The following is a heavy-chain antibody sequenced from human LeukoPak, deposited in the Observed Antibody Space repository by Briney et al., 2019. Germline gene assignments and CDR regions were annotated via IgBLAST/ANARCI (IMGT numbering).Heavy chain of an antibody. J-gene: IGHJ5*02. CDR2: IYHSGST. V-gene: IGHV4-4*02. D-gene: IGHD2-15*01. CDR1: GGSISSSNW. CDR3: ARVAGNIVVVVAAHTDNWLDP. Sequence: QASETLSLTCAVSGGSISSSNWWSWVRQPPGKGLEWIGEIYHSGSTNYNPSLKSRVTISVDKSKNQFSLKLSSVTAADTAVYYCARVAGNIVVVVAAHTDNWLDPWGQGTLVTVSS.